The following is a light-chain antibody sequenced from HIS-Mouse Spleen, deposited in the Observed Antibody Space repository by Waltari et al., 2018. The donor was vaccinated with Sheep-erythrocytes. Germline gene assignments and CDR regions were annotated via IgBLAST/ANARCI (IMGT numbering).Light chain of an antibody. CDR2: QDS. CDR3: QAWDSSTVV. V-gene: IGLV3-1*01. CDR1: KLGDKY. Sequence: SYELTQPPSVSVSPGQTASITCSGDKLGDKYACWYQQKPGQSPVLVIYQDSKRTSGIPERVSGSNSAHAATLTISGTQAMDEADYYCQAWDSSTVVFGGGTKLTVL. J-gene: IGLJ2*01.